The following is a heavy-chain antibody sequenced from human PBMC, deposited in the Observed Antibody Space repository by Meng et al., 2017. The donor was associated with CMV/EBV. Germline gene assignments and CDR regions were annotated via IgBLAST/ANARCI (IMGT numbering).Heavy chain of an antibody. V-gene: IGHV1-18*01. CDR1: GYTLTDYG. D-gene: IGHD1-1*01. Sequence: ASVKVSCKASGYTLTDYGITWVRQAPGQGLEWMGWISTYNGNTNYAQRLQGRVTMTTDTSTNRAYMNLWRLRPDDTAVYYCARDTLNWNFDYWGQGTPVTVSS. J-gene: IGHJ4*02. CDR2: ISTYNGNT. CDR3: ARDTLNWNFDY.